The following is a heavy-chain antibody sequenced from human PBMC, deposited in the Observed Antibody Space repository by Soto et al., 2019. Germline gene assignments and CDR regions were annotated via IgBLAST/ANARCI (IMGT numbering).Heavy chain of an antibody. CDR3: ARESLLTYYYGSGSYSDWFDP. CDR2: IYTSGGT. D-gene: IGHD3-10*01. Sequence: SETLSLTCTVSGDSIRSGNHYWSWIRQPPGKGLEWIGYIYTSGGTNFNPPLNSRVTMSRDTSKKQFSLKLTSVTAADTAVYYCARESLLTYYYGSGSYSDWFDPWGQGTLVTVS. V-gene: IGHV4-61*01. J-gene: IGHJ5*02. CDR1: GDSIRSGNHY.